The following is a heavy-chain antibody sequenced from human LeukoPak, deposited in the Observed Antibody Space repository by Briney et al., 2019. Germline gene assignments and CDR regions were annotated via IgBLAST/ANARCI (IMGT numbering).Heavy chain of an antibody. J-gene: IGHJ4*02. Sequence: GGSLRLSCAASGFTFSSYAMSWVRQAPGKGLEWVSAISGSGGSTYYADSVKGRFTISRDNSKNTLYLQMNSLRAEDTAVYYCAKDIGYYYDSSGYCRCWGQGTLVTVSS. CDR2: ISGSGGST. CDR3: AKDIGYYYDSSGYCRC. CDR1: GFTFSSYA. V-gene: IGHV3-23*01. D-gene: IGHD3-22*01.